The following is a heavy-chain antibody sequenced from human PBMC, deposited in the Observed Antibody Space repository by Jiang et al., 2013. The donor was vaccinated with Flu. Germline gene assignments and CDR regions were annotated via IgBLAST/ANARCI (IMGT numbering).Heavy chain of an antibody. J-gene: IGHJ5*02. Sequence: VQLVESGGGLVQPGGSLRLSCAASGFTFSSFWMSWVRQAPGKGLEWVANIKQDGSERYYVDSVKGRFTISRDNAKNSLYLQMNSLRAGDTAVYYCARDARHNWDLMWFDPWGQGTLVTVSS. D-gene: IGHD1-7*01. V-gene: IGHV3-7*03. CDR2: IKQDGSER. CDR3: ARDARHNWDLMWFDP. CDR1: GFTFSSFW.